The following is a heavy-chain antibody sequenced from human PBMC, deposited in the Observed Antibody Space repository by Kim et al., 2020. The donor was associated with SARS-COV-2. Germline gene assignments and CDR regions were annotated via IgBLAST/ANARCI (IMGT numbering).Heavy chain of an antibody. D-gene: IGHD5-12*01. J-gene: IGHJ6*02. V-gene: IGHV1-3*01. Sequence: ASVKVSCKASGYTFTSYAMHWVRQAPGQRLEWMGWINAGNGNTKYSQKFQGRVTITRDTSASTAYMELSSLRSEDTAVYYCARRVDTKGGYYYYGMDVWGQGTTVTVSS. CDR1: GYTFTSYA. CDR2: INAGNGNT. CDR3: ARRVDTKGGYYYYGMDV.